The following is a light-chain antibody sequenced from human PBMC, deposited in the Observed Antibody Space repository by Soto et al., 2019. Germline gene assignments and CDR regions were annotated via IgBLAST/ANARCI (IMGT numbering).Light chain of an antibody. V-gene: IGLV2-23*02. J-gene: IGLJ1*01. CDR1: NSDVGHYNL. CDR2: EVT. CDR3: CSYAGRNTDV. Sequence: QSALTQPASVSGSPGQAITISCTGTNSDVGHYNLVSWYQRLPGKAPKLMIFEVTKRPSGVSLRFSGSKSGNTASLTISGLQAEDEADYYCCSYAGRNTDVFGTETKLTVL.